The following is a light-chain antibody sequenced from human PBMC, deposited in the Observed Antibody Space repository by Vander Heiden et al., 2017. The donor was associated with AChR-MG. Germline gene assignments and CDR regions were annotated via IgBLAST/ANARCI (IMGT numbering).Light chain of an antibody. CDR2: QDS. V-gene: IGLV3-1*01. CDR3: HVWDSSNVV. CDR1: KLGDKF. J-gene: IGLJ2*01. Sequence: SYELTQPPSVSVSPGQTASISCSGDKLGDKFACWYQQRPGQSPVLVIYQDSKRPSGIPERFSGANSGNTATLTISGTQAMDEADYYCHVWDSSNVVFGGGTKLTGL.